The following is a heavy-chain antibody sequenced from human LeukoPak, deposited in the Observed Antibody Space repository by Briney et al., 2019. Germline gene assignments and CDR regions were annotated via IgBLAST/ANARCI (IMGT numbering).Heavy chain of an antibody. CDR2: INPSGGST. V-gene: IGHV1-46*01. CDR3: ARDIYTSGSLGY. Sequence: GASVKVSCKASGYSFTSYYIHWVRQAPGQGLEWMGIINPSGGSTSYAPKFQGRVTITRDTSTSTVYMELSSLRSEDTAVYYCARDIYTSGSLGYWGQGTLVTVSS. J-gene: IGHJ4*02. CDR1: GYSFTSYY. D-gene: IGHD3-10*01.